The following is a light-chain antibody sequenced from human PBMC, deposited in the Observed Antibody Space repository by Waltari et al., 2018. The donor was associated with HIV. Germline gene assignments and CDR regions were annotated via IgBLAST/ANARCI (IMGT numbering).Light chain of an antibody. CDR1: SSNIGRNP. CDR2: SNN. CDR3: ALWDDSLNGVL. Sequence: QSELSQPPSASGTPGQRVAISCSGSSSNIGRNPVTWYQQLPGTAPNLLIYSNNQRPSGVPDRFSGSKSGTSASLAITGLQSEDEADYYCALWDDSLNGVLFGGGTKLTVL. V-gene: IGLV1-44*01. J-gene: IGLJ2*01.